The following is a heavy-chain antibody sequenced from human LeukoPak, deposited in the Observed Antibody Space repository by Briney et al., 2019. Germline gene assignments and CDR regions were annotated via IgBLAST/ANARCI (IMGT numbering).Heavy chain of an antibody. CDR3: ARDSKIRGEDGFDI. Sequence: GGSLRLSCAASGFSFSSYWMSWVRQAPGKGLEWVANIKHDGTEKYYVDSVKGRFTISRDNSENALYLQMNGLRAEDTAVYYCARDSKIRGEDGFDIWGRGTMVTVSS. CDR1: GFSFSSYW. CDR2: IKHDGTEK. J-gene: IGHJ3*02. D-gene: IGHD3-10*01. V-gene: IGHV3-7*01.